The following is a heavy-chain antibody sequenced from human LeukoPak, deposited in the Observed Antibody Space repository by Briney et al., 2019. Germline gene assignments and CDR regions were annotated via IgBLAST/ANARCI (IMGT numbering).Heavy chain of an antibody. CDR3: ARGGAYSSGWRGDWFDP. CDR2: INHSGST. D-gene: IGHD6-19*01. Sequence: SETLSLTCTVSGGSISGYYWSWIRQPPGKGLEWIGEINHSGSTNYNPSLKSRVTISVDTSKNQFSLKLSSVTAADTAVYYCARGGAYSSGWRGDWFDPWGQGTLVTVSS. CDR1: GGSISGYY. V-gene: IGHV4-34*01. J-gene: IGHJ5*02.